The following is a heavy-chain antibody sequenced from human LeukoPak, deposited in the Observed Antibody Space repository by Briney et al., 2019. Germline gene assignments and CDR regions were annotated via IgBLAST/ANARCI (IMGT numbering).Heavy chain of an antibody. CDR3: ARVRVTNSGDY. V-gene: IGHV4-34*01. J-gene: IGHJ4*02. CDR2: INHSGST. CDR1: GGSFSGYY. Sequence: SETLSLTCAVYGGSFSGYYWSWIRQPPGKGLEWIGEINHSGSTNYNPSLKSRVTISVDTSKNQFSLKLSSVTAADTAVYYCARVRVTNSGDYWGQGTLVTVSS. D-gene: IGHD4-11*01.